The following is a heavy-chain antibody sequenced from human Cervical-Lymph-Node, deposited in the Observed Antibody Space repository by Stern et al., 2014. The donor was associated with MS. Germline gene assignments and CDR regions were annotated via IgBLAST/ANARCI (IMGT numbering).Heavy chain of an antibody. CDR2: ISGHNGNA. CDR3: ARQPAQTGYGDPSTFYYYYGMDV. J-gene: IGHJ6*02. D-gene: IGHD4-17*01. CDR1: GYPFNGYG. V-gene: IGHV1-18*01. Sequence: QVQLMQSGPEVKKPGASVKVSCKASGYPFNGYGINWVRQAPGQDLEWMGWISGHNGNANYAQDVQGRVIMTTDTSTSTAYMELRSLRSDDTAVYYCARQPAQTGYGDPSTFYYYYGMDVWGQGTTVTVSS.